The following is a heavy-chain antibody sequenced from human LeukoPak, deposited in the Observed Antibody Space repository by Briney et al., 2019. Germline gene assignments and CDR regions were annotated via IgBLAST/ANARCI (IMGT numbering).Heavy chain of an antibody. D-gene: IGHD1-26*01. Sequence: GASVKVSCKASGYTFTRYYMQWVRQAPGQGLEWMDIINLSGGSTSYAQKLQGRVTMTTDTSTSTVYMELSSLRSEDTAVYYCARDAFVVGATIFDYWGQGTLVTVSS. J-gene: IGHJ4*02. CDR3: ARDAFVVGATIFDY. V-gene: IGHV1-46*01. CDR2: INLSGGST. CDR1: GYTFTRYY.